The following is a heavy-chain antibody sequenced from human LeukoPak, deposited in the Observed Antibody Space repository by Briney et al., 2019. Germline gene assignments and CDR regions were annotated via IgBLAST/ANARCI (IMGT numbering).Heavy chain of an antibody. J-gene: IGHJ4*02. Sequence: PGGSLRLSCAASGFTFSSYWMHWVRQAPGKGLVWVSRINSDGSSTSYADSVKGRFTISRDNAKNTLYLQMNSLRAEDTAIYYCAKSNFYCTSATCHTWAFDYWGQGALVTVSS. CDR3: AKSNFYCTSATCHTWAFDY. CDR2: INSDGSST. D-gene: IGHD2-2*02. CDR1: GFTFSSYW. V-gene: IGHV3-74*01.